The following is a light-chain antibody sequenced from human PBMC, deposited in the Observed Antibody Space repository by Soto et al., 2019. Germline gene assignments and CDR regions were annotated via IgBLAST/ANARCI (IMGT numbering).Light chain of an antibody. CDR3: ATWDRALSGPFV. V-gene: IGLV1-44*01. J-gene: IGLJ1*01. Sequence: QSVLTQPPSASGTPGQRATISCCGSNSNIGSDIVNCYQLLPGAAPEVLINTTNQRPSGVPERFSGSKSGTSASLAISGLQSEDEANSPCATWDRALSGPFVFGTGTKVTVL. CDR1: NSNIGSDI. CDR2: TTN.